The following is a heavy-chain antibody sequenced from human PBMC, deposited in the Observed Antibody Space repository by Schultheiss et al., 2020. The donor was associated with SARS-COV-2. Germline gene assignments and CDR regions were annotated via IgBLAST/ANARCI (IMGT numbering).Heavy chain of an antibody. CDR1: GGSISSGGYY. J-gene: IGHJ6*02. Sequence: SQTLSLTCTVSGGSISSGGYYWSWIRQPPGKGLEWIGYIYYSGSTYYNPSLKSRVTISVDTSKNQFSLKLSSVTAADTAVYYCARDGYRRYCSSTSCYNYYYGMDVWGQGTTVTVSS. D-gene: IGHD2-2*02. CDR2: IYYSGST. V-gene: IGHV4-31*03. CDR3: ARDGYRRYCSSTSCYNYYYGMDV.